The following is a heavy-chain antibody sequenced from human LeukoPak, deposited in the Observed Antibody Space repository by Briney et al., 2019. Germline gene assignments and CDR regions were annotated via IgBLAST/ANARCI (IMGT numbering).Heavy chain of an antibody. CDR3: ARGKGGFTNQLPQNNWFDP. D-gene: IGHD2-2*01. CDR2: IYYSGST. J-gene: IGHJ5*02. V-gene: IGHV4-59*11. Sequence: SETLSLTCTVSGGSISSHYWSWIRQPPGKGLEWIGYIYYSGSTNYNPSLKSRVTISVDTSKNQFSLKLSSVTAADTAVYYCARGKGGFTNQLPQNNWFDPWGQGTLVTVSS. CDR1: GGSISSHY.